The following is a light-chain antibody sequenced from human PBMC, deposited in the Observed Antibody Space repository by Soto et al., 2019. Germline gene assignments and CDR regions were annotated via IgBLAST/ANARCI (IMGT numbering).Light chain of an antibody. V-gene: IGKV3-20*01. J-gene: IGKJ2*01. Sequence: EIVLTQSPGTLSLSPGERATLSCRASQSVSSSYLAWYQQKPGRAPRLLIYGASSRATGIPDRFSGSGSGTDFTLTISRMQPEDFAVYYCQQYGSSPPYTFGQVTKVEIK. CDR1: QSVSSSY. CDR3: QQYGSSPPYT. CDR2: GAS.